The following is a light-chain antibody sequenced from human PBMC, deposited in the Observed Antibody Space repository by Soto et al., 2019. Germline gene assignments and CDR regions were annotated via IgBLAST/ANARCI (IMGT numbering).Light chain of an antibody. CDR1: QYIGDF. CDR3: QESFFTPGT. V-gene: IGKV1-39*01. Sequence: DIQMTQAPSSLSASVGDRVTITCRASQYIGDFLNWYQQTPGKAPKLLIFGASNLHIGVPSRFSGSGSGTEFTLTINNLQREDFATYYCQESFFTPGTFGRGTKLDIK. J-gene: IGKJ1*01. CDR2: GAS.